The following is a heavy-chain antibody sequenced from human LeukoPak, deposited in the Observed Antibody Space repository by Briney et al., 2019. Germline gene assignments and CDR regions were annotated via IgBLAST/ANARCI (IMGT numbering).Heavy chain of an antibody. D-gene: IGHD6-13*01. CDR1: GYTFSSYS. CDR2: ISVGSNYI. Sequence: GGSLRLSCAASGYTFSSYSINWVRQAPGKGLEWVSSISVGSNYIYYADSVRGRFSISRDDARNSLYLQMDSLRGDDTAVYYCASWAGGNAPIASFDYWGQGTLVTVSS. V-gene: IGHV3-21*01. CDR3: ASWAGGNAPIASFDY. J-gene: IGHJ4*02.